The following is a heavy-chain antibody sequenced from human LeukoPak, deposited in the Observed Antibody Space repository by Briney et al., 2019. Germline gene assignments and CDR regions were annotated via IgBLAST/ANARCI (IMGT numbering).Heavy chain of an antibody. CDR1: GFTFSTYS. Sequence: GGSLRLSCAASGFTFSTYSMNWVRQAPGKGLEWVSYISSSSSTIYYADSVKGRFTISRDNAKNSLYLQMNSLRAEDTAVYYCARVGVGVPDYWGQGTLVTVSS. CDR2: ISSSSSTI. J-gene: IGHJ4*02. CDR3: ARVGVGVPDY. D-gene: IGHD1-26*01. V-gene: IGHV3-48*04.